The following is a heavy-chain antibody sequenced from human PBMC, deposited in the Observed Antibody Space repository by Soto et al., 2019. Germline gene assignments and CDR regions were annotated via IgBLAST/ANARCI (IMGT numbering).Heavy chain of an antibody. CDR2: VSGDNGHT. CDR3: ARDLGYCRSGTCYREWFDP. D-gene: IGHD2-15*01. Sequence: QVQLVQSGAEVKKPGASVKVSCKASGYTFTTHGISWVRQAPGQGLEWMGWVSGDNGHTNYAQSLPGRVTMTTDTSTNPAYMGLRSLRSDDTAVYYCARDLGYCRSGTCYREWFDPWGQGTLVTVSS. J-gene: IGHJ5*02. CDR1: GYTFTTHG. V-gene: IGHV1-18*01.